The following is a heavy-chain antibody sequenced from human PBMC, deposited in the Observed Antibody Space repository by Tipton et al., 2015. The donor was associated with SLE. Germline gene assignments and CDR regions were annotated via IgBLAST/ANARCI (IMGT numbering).Heavy chain of an antibody. CDR3: ARAPIVGARAYWYFDL. Sequence: LRLSCAVYGGSFSAYYWSWIRQPPGKGLEWIGEINHSGSTNYNPSLKSRVTISVDTSKNQFSLKLSSVTAADTAVYYCARAPIVGARAYWYFDLWGRGTLVTVSS. D-gene: IGHD1-26*01. CDR2: INHSGST. J-gene: IGHJ2*01. V-gene: IGHV4-34*01. CDR1: GGSFSAYY.